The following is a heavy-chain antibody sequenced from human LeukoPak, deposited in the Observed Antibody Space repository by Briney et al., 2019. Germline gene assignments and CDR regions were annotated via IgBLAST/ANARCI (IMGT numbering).Heavy chain of an antibody. V-gene: IGHV4-4*07. CDR1: AGSISNYY. CDR3: ARGLVGTTGEQNWFDP. J-gene: IGHJ5*02. CDR2: IYTSGST. D-gene: IGHD1-26*01. Sequence: PSETLSLTCTVSAGSISNYYWSWIRQPAGKGLEWIGRIYTSGSTNYNPSLKSRVTISVDKSNNQFSLKLSSVTAADTAVYYCARGLVGTTGEQNWFDPWGKGTLVTVSS.